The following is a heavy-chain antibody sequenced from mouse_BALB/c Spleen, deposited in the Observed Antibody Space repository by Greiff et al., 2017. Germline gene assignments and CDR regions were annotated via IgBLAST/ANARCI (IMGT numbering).Heavy chain of an antibody. V-gene: IGHV3-8*02. D-gene: IGHD2-4*01. CDR1: GDSITSGY. J-gene: IGHJ4*01. CDR3: ARYDYDHYYAMDY. CDR2: ISYSGST. Sequence: VQLKESGPSLVKPSQTLSLTCSVTGDSITSGYWNWIRKFPGNKLEYMGYISYSGSTYYNPSLKSRISITRDTSKNQYYLQLNSVTTEDTATYYCARYDYDHYYAMDYWGQGTSVTVSS.